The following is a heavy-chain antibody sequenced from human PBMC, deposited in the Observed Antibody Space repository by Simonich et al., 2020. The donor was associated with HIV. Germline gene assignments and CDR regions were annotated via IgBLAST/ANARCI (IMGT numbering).Heavy chain of an antibody. CDR3: AHLYDSSGYYYVFFQH. CDR2: IDWDDDK. CDR1: GFSLSTSGMR. Sequence: QVTLTESGPALVKPTQTLTLTCTFSGFSLSTSGMRVSWIRQPPGKALDWLARIDWDDDKFYSTSLKTRLTISKDTSKNQVVLTMTNMDPVDTATYYCAHLYDSSGYYYVFFQHWGQGTLVTVSS. V-gene: IGHV2-70*04. J-gene: IGHJ1*01. D-gene: IGHD3-22*01.